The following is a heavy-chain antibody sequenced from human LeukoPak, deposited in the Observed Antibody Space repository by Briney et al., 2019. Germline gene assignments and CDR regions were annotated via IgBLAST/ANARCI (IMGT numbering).Heavy chain of an antibody. CDR3: AKGDGYAGSGSEKRGLDY. Sequence: GGSLRFCCAASRFIFSSYDMHWVGQAPGKGLEWVAAISYHGRNKYYADSVKGRFTISRDNFENTLYLQMNSLRPEDTAVYYCAKGDGYAGSGSEKRGLDYWGQGTLVAVAS. V-gene: IGHV3-30*18. CDR2: ISYHGRNK. J-gene: IGHJ4*02. D-gene: IGHD3-10*01. CDR1: RFIFSSYD.